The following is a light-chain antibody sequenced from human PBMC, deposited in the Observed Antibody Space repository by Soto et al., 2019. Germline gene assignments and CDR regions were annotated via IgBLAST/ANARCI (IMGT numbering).Light chain of an antibody. CDR3: LLSFSMFRT. V-gene: IGKV1-39*01. CDR2: AAS. Sequence: DIQMTQSPSTLSASVGDRVNVTCRASQSIITYLNWYQLKPGKAPKLLIYAASSLQSGVPSRFSCSGSGTDFTLTISSLQPEDFATYYCLLSFSMFRTFGQGTKVEIK. J-gene: IGKJ1*01. CDR1: QSIITY.